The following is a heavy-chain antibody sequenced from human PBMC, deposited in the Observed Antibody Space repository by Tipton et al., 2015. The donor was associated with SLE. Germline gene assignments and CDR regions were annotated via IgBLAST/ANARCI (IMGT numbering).Heavy chain of an antibody. Sequence: QLVQSGAEVKKPGESLKISCKGSGYSFTNYWIGWVRQMPGKGLEWMGIIYPGDSDTRYSPSFQGQVTISADKSASTAYLQWSSLKASDTAMYYCARQSEYYYDSGSMDVWGQGTTVTVSS. CDR2: IYPGDSDT. V-gene: IGHV5-51*01. CDR3: ARQSEYYYDSGSMDV. J-gene: IGHJ6*02. D-gene: IGHD3-10*01. CDR1: GYSFTNYW.